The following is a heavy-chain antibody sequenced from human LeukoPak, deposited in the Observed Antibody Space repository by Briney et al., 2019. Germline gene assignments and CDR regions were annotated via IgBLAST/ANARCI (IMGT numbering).Heavy chain of an antibody. CDR2: INHSGST. CDR1: GGSFSGYY. V-gene: IGHV4-34*01. Sequence: SETLSLTCAVYGGSFSGYYWSWIRQPPGKGLEWIGEINHSGSTNYNPSLKSRVTISVDTSKNQFSLKLSSVTAADTAVYYCARGLGYYGSGSEFDYWGQGTLVTVSS. CDR3: ARGLGYYGSGSEFDY. D-gene: IGHD3-10*01. J-gene: IGHJ4*02.